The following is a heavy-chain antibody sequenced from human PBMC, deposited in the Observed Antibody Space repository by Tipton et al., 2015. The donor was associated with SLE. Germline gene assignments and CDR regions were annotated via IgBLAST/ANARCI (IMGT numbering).Heavy chain of an antibody. D-gene: IGHD2-15*01. CDR3: AKSGGSCYAEYFQH. CDR1: GFTFDDYA. Sequence: SLRLSCAASGFTFDDYAMHWVRQAPGKGLEWVSLISWDGGSTYYADSVKGRFTISRDNSTNSLYLQMNSLRAEDTALYYCAKSGGSCYAEYFQHWGQGTLVTVSS. V-gene: IGHV3-43D*03. CDR2: ISWDGGST. J-gene: IGHJ1*01.